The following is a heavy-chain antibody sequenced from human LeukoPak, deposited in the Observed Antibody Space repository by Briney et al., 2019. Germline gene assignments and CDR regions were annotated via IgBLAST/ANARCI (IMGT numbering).Heavy chain of an antibody. V-gene: IGHV3-48*01. D-gene: IGHD3-22*01. J-gene: IGHJ4*02. Sequence: PGGSLRLSCAASGFTFSSLSMIWVRQAPGKGLEWLSYISGDSRTIYYPDSVKGRFTISRDNAKNSLYLQLISLRAEDTAVYYCARDRHSSVDYWGQGALVTVSS. CDR3: ARDRHSSVDY. CDR1: GFTFSSLS. CDR2: ISGDSRTI.